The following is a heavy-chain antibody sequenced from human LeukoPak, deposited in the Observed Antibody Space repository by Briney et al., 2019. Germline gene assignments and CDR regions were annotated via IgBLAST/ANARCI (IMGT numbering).Heavy chain of an antibody. V-gene: IGHV4-4*02. D-gene: IGHD3-22*01. Sequence: SETLSLTCAVSGDSVTNANWWSWVRQPPGKGLEWIGEIHHSGSTNNNPSLKSRVTMSVDKSKNQFSLKLSSVTAADTAVYYCARELPESGSHGIWGQGTLVTVSS. CDR1: GDSVTNANW. J-gene: IGHJ4*02. CDR2: IHHSGST. CDR3: ARELPESGSHGI.